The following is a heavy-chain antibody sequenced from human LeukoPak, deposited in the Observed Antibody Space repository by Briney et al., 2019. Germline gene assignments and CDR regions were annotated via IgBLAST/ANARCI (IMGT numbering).Heavy chain of an antibody. CDR1: GGSISSSSYY. Sequence: SETLSLTCTVSGGSISSSSYYWGWIRQPPGKGLEWIGSIYYSGSTYYNPSLKSRVTISVDTSKNQFSLKLSSVTAADTAVYYCARDRGPAFDYWGQGTLVTVSS. CDR3: ARDRGPAFDY. CDR2: IYYSGST. V-gene: IGHV4-39*07. D-gene: IGHD3-10*01. J-gene: IGHJ4*02.